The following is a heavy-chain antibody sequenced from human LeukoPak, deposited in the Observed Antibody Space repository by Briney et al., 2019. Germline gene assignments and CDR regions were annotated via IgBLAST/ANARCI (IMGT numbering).Heavy chain of an antibody. CDR3: ARDSGVFWSGYNNPRSYYYYMDV. V-gene: IGHV3-30*03. D-gene: IGHD3-3*01. CDR1: GFTFSSYG. J-gene: IGHJ6*03. Sequence: PGGSLRLSCAASGFTFSSYGMHWVRQAPGKGLEWVAVISYDGSNKYYADSVKGRFTISRDNSKNTLYLQMNSLRAEDTAVYYCARDSGVFWSGYNNPRSYYYYMDVWGKGTTVTVSS. CDR2: ISYDGSNK.